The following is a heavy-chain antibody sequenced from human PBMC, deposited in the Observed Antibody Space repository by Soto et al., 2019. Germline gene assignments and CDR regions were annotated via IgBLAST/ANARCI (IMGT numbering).Heavy chain of an antibody. V-gene: IGHV4-34*01. CDR2: INHSGST. D-gene: IGHD3-22*01. CDR1: GGSFSGYY. J-gene: IGHJ4*02. Sequence: PSETLSLTCAVYGGSFSGYYWSWIRQPPGKGLEWIGEINHSGSTNYNPSLKSRVTISVDTSKNQFSLKLSSVTAADTVVYYCARVRDYYDSRRFDYWGQGTLVTVSS. CDR3: ARVRDYYDSRRFDY.